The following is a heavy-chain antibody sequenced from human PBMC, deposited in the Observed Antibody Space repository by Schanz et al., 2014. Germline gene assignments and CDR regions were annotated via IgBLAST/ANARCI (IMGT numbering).Heavy chain of an antibody. CDR1: GGTFASYD. D-gene: IGHD3-16*02. J-gene: IGHJ5*02. CDR2: IIPILRIT. V-gene: IGHV1-69*09. Sequence: QVQLVQSGPEVKKPGSSVKVSCKASGGTFASYDISWVRQAPGQGLEWMGRIIPILRITNYAQKFQGRVTITADTSTNTAYMELSSLTSEDTAVYYCARGRPRGYVWGSYPQWLDPWGQGTLVTVSS. CDR3: ARGRPRGYVWGSYPQWLDP.